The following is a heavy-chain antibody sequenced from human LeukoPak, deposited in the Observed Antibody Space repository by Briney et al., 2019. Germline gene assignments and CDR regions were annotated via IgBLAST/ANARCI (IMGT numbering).Heavy chain of an antibody. J-gene: IGHJ3*02. CDR2: VKQDESEK. CDR3: ARDRDYHDDRTDYYYDAFDI. Sequence: GGSLSLSCAGSGFTFSNYWMIWVRQAPGKGLEWVSTVKQDESEKNYVDSVKGRFTISRDNAKSSLYLRMDSLRVEDTAVYYCARDRDYHDDRTDYYYDAFDIWGQGTTVTVSS. V-gene: IGHV3-7*01. CDR1: GFTFSNYW. D-gene: IGHD3-22*01.